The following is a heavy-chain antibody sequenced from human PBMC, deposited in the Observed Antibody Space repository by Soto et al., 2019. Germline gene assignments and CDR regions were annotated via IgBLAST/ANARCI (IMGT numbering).Heavy chain of an antibody. D-gene: IGHD4-17*01. CDR1: GFSFSRHG. Sequence: QVQLVESGGGVVQPGRSLRLTCAAPGFSFSRHGMHWVRQAPGKGLEWLAVILNDGSAQEYADSVKGRFTISRDNSKNTLYLQMNTLRAEDTSVYYCARDDDYLDNVLDYWGHGILVNVSS. CDR3: ARDDDYLDNVLDY. CDR2: ILNDGSAQ. J-gene: IGHJ4*01. V-gene: IGHV3-33*01.